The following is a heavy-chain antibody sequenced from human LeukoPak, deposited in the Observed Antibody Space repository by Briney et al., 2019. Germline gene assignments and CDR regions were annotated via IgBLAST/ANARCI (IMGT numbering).Heavy chain of an antibody. J-gene: IGHJ6*02. D-gene: IGHD6-13*01. CDR1: GFTFDDYA. CDR2: ISWDGGST. CDR3: AKEGSWVPGYYGMDV. Sequence: GGSLRLSCAASGFTFDDYAMHWVRQAPGKGLEWVSLISWDGGSTYYADSVKGRFTISRDNSKNSLYLQMNSLRAEDTALYYCAKEGSWVPGYYGMDVWGQGTTVTVSS. V-gene: IGHV3-43D*03.